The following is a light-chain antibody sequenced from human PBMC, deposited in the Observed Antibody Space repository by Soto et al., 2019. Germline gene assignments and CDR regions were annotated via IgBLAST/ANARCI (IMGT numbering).Light chain of an antibody. CDR3: QQYGSSLWP. V-gene: IGKV3-20*01. CDR2: GAS. Sequence: IVFTQSPVTLSLSPGDRATLSCRASQSVSSSFLAWYQQKPGQAPRLLIYGASSRATGIPDRFSGSGSGTDFTLTISRLEPEDFAVYYCQQYGSSLWPFGQGTKVAIK. CDR1: QSVSSSF. J-gene: IGKJ1*01.